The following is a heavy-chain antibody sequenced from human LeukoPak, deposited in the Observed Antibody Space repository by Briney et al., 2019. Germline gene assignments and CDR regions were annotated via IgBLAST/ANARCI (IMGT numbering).Heavy chain of an antibody. Sequence: GRFTISKDTAKNSLYLQMNSLRAEDTAVYYCASSDSAAASRGYWGQGTLVTVSS. V-gene: IGHV3-11*06. CDR3: ASSDSAAASRGY. J-gene: IGHJ4*02. D-gene: IGHD6-13*01.